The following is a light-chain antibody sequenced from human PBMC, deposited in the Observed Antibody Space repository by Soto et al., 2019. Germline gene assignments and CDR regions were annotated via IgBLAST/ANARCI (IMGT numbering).Light chain of an antibody. V-gene: IGKV3-11*01. J-gene: IGKJ3*01. Sequence: EIVLTQSPATLSLSPCERATLSFRASQSVSSYLAWYQQKPGQAPRLLIYDASNRATGIPARFSGSGSGTDFTLTISSLEPEDFAVYYCQQRSNWPLTFGPGTKVDIK. CDR1: QSVSSY. CDR3: QQRSNWPLT. CDR2: DAS.